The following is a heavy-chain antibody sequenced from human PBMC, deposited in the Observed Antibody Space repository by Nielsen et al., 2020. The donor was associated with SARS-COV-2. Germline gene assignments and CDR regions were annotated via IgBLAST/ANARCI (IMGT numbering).Heavy chain of an antibody. CDR2: ISYDGSNK. V-gene: IGHV3-30*18. J-gene: IGHJ4*02. CDR1: GFTFSSYG. Sequence: GGSLRLSCAAFGFTFSSYGMHWVRQAPGKGLEWVAVISYDGSNKDYADSVKGRFTISRDNSKNTLYLQMNSLRAEDTAVYYCAKAGYYGSGSYHDYWGQGTLVTVSS. CDR3: AKAGYYGSGSYHDY. D-gene: IGHD3-10*01.